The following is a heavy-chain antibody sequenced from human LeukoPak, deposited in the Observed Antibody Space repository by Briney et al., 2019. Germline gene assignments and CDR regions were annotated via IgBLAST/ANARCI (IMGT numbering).Heavy chain of an antibody. J-gene: IGHJ3*02. CDR1: GYTFTSYD. V-gene: IGHV1-8*01. D-gene: IGHD6-13*01. CDR2: INPNSGNT. Sequence: ASVKVSCKASGYTFTSYDINWVRQATGQGLEWMGWINPNSGNTGYAQKFQGRVTMTRNTSISTAYMELSSLRSEDTAVYYCARGAAIGGQLVSNAFDIWGQGTMVTVSS. CDR3: ARGAAIGGQLVSNAFDI.